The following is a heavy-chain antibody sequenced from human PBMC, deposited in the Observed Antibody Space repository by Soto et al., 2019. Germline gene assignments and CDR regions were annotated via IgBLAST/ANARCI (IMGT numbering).Heavy chain of an antibody. CDR2: VNSEGSDT. CDR1: GFTFSNYW. CDR3: ASIRRWHPFAL. J-gene: IGHJ4*02. D-gene: IGHD4-17*01. Sequence: EVLLVESGGGLVQPGGSLRLSCAASGFTFSNYWMHWVRRAPGQGLVWVARVNSEGSDTMYADSVKGRFTISRDNAKNTLYLQMHGLRAEDTAVYYCASIRRWHPFALWGQGTLVTVSS. V-gene: IGHV3-74*03.